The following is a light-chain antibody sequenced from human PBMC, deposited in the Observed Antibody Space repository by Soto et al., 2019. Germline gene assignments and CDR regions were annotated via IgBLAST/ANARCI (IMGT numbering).Light chain of an antibody. CDR3: QQYGSSPWT. Sequence: EIVMTQSPATLSVSPGERATLSCRASQTVLANYLAWLQQKPGQAPRLLIYGASSRATGIPDRFSGSGSGTDFTLTISRLEPEDFAVYYCQQYGSSPWTFGQGTKVDIK. CDR2: GAS. CDR1: QTVLANY. J-gene: IGKJ1*01. V-gene: IGKV3-20*01.